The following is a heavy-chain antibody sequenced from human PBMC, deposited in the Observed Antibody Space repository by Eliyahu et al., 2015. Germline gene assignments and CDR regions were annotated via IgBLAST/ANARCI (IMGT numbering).Heavy chain of an antibody. Sequence: QVQLQESGPGLVKPSQXLSLTCTVSGGSXXSGGYYWSWIRQHPGKGLEWXGYIYYXGSTYYNPSLKSRVTISVDTSKNQFSLKLSSVTAADTAVYYCARARSSGFFDYWGQGTLVTVSS. D-gene: IGHD6-19*01. CDR2: IYYXGST. CDR3: ARARSSGFFDY. CDR1: GGSXXSGGYY. J-gene: IGHJ4*02. V-gene: IGHV4-31*03.